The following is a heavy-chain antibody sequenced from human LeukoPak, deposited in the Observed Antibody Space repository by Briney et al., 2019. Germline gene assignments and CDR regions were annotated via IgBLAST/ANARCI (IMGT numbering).Heavy chain of an antibody. CDR3: ASRSSWLVDY. J-gene: IGHJ4*02. V-gene: IGHV3-11*04. CDR1: GFTFSDYY. CDR2: ISSSGSTI. Sequence: GGSLRLSCAASGFTFSDYYMSWIRQAPGKGREWVSYISSSGSTIYYADSVKGRFTISRDNAKNSLYLQMSSLRAEDTAVYYCASRSSWLVDYWGQGTLVTVSS. D-gene: IGHD6-13*01.